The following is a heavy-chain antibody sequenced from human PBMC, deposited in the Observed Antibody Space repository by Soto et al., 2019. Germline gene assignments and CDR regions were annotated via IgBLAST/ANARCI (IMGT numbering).Heavy chain of an antibody. V-gene: IGHV5-10-1*01. CDR2: TYPSDSYT. D-gene: IGHD2-2*01. Sequence: PGESLKISCKGSGYSFTSYWISWVRQMPRKGLQRMGQTYPSDSYTIYTTSFQGHVTIPTHKSTSSGDLQWSSLKASDTAMHYCARHTVRETSAEPGKNPPQH. J-gene: IGHJ1*01. CDR1: GYSFTSYW. CDR3: ARHTVRETSAEPGKNPPQH.